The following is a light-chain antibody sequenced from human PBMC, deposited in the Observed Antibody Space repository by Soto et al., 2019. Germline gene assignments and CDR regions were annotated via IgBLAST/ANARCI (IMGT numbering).Light chain of an antibody. V-gene: IGKV1-5*03. Sequence: DIQMTRSPSTLSGSVCYRVTITCQAGQTISSWLAWYRQKPGKAPKLLVYTASSLKSGVPSRCSGSGSGTEFTLTRLGLQDDAFETYYCQHYKSYSEAFGQGTQVDIK. CDR2: TAS. CDR1: QTISSW. J-gene: IGKJ1*01. CDR3: QHYKSYSEA.